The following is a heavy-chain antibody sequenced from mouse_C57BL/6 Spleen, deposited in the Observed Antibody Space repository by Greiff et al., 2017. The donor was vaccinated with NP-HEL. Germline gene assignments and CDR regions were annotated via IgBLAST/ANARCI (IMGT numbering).Heavy chain of an antibody. CDR1: GYTFTSYW. CDR3: ARRRFGNYEEYFDY. CDR2: IYPGSGST. V-gene: IGHV1-55*01. J-gene: IGHJ2*01. D-gene: IGHD2-1*01. Sequence: QVQLQQPGAELVKPGASVKMSCTASGYTFTSYWITWVKQRPGQGLEWIGDIYPGSGSTNYNEKFKSKATLTVATSSSTAYMQLSSLTSEDAAVYYCARRRFGNYEEYFDYWGQGTTLTVSS.